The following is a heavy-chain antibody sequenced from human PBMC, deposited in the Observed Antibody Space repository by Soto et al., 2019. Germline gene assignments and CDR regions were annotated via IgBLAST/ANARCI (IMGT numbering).Heavy chain of an antibody. CDR1: GFTFSSYA. CDR2: VSGGGGST. Sequence: GGSLRLSCAASGFTFSSYAMSWVRQAPGKGLDWVSAVSGGGGSTYYADSVKGQFIISRDNSKNTLYLQMNSLRAEDTAVYYCAKGRQLWSRTEFDYWGQGTLVTVSS. V-gene: IGHV3-23*01. J-gene: IGHJ4*02. D-gene: IGHD5-18*01. CDR3: AKGRQLWSRTEFDY.